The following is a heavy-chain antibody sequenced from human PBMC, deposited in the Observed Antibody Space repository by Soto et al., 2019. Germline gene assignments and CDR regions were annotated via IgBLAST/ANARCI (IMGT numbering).Heavy chain of an antibody. CDR2: ISSSSSTI. CDR3: ARLVVPPADYYYYMDV. J-gene: IGHJ6*03. V-gene: IGHV3-48*01. Sequence: GESLKISCAASGFTFSSYSMNWVRQAPGKGLEWVSYISSSSSTIYYADSVKGRFTISRDNAKNSLYLQMNSLRAEDTAVYYCARLVVPPADYYYYMDVWGKGTTVTVSS. D-gene: IGHD2-15*01. CDR1: GFTFSSYS.